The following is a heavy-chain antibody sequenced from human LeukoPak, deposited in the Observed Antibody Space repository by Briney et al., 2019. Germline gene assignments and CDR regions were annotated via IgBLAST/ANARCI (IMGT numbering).Heavy chain of an antibody. CDR2: IYDSGGT. V-gene: IGHV4-38-2*01. D-gene: IGHD6-13*01. Sequence: SETLSLTCAVSGYFISSGYSISNGYYWGWIRQPPGQGLEWIGSIYDSGGTYYNPSLKSRVTISVDTAKNQFSLKLSSVTAAVTAVYYCARNRTTVIPGIGAAGPLIWFDPWGQGVLVTVSS. J-gene: IGHJ5*02. CDR3: ARNRTTVIPGIGAAGPLIWFDP. CDR1: GYFISSGYSISNGYY.